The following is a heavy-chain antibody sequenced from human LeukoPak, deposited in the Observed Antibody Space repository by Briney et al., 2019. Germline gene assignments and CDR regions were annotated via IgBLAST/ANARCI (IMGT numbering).Heavy chain of an antibody. CDR1: GFSFSHSS. CDR2: IDASSHYI. Sequence: GGYLRLSCAASGFSFSHSSMSWVRQAPGEGLEWVSTIDASSHYIVYADSVKGRFTVSRDNAKNSLYLQMNSLSAEDTAVYYCARDATGWSRDCWGQGTLVTVAS. J-gene: IGHJ4*02. V-gene: IGHV3-21*01. D-gene: IGHD6-19*01. CDR3: ARDATGWSRDC.